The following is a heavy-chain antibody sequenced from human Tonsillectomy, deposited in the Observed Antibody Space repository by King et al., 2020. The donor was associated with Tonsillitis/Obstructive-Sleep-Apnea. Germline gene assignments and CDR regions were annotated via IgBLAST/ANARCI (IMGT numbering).Heavy chain of an antibody. CDR3: ARVGCSGGYYDLYH. Sequence: VQLVESGGGLVQPGGSLRLSCAASGFTFSDHYMDWVRQAPGKGLEWVGRTRNKANSYTTEYAASVKGRFTISRDDSKNSLYLQMNSLKSEDTAVYYCARVGCSGGYYDLYHWGQGTLVTGSS. CDR1: GFTFSDHY. CDR2: TRNKANSYTT. V-gene: IGHV3-72*01. J-gene: IGHJ5*02. D-gene: IGHD2-15*01.